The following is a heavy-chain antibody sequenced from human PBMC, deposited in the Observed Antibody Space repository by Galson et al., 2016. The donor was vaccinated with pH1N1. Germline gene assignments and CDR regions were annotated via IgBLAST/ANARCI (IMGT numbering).Heavy chain of an antibody. J-gene: IGHJ6*02. CDR3: ARGRGDLAGYYYGLDV. CDR1: GDSFNRYG. V-gene: IGHV1-18*01. CDR2: INTRTGYT. Sequence: SVKVSCKAPGDSFNRYGITWVLQAPGQGLQWMGWINTRTGYTENSQKFQGRVTMTTDTTASTVYMELTSLKYDDTGVYYCARGRGDLAGYYYGLDVWGQGTTVTVSS.